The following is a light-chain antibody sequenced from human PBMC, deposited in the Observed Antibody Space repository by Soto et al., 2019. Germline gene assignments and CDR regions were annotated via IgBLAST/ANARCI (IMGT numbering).Light chain of an antibody. CDR3: HQYHNWPWT. V-gene: IGKV3-15*01. J-gene: IGKJ1*01. CDR2: GAS. Sequence: IVLTQSPGTLSLSPGERTTLSCRASQSISRYLAWYQQKPGQGPRLLIYGASTRATGIPARFSGSGSETEFTLTISSLQSEDFAVYYCHQYHNWPWTFGQGTKVDNK. CDR1: QSISRY.